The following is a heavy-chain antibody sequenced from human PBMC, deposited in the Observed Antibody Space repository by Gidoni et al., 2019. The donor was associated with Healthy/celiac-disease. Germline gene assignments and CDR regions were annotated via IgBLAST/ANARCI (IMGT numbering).Heavy chain of an antibody. J-gene: IGHJ6*01. CDR2: IDYGGTT. D-gene: IGHD1-1*01. V-gene: IGHV4-59*01. Sequence: QVQLQESGPGLVKPSETLSLTCTVSGDSITNYYWGWTRQPPGKRLEWIGYIDYGGTTSYNPSLTSRVTISRDTSKNQFSLNLSSVTAADTALYYCARAKTGARMDVWGQGTTVTVSS. CDR1: GDSITNYY. CDR3: ARAKTGARMDV.